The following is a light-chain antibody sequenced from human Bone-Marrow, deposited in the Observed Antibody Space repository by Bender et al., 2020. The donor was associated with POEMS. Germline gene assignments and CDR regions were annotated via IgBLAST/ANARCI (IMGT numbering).Light chain of an antibody. CDR1: SSNIGTNP. V-gene: IGLV1-44*01. J-gene: IGLJ2*01. Sequence: QSVLTQPPSASGTPGQRVTISCSGSSSNIGTNPVNWYQQLPGTAPKLLIYINNQRPSGVSNRFSGSKSGNTASLTISGLQTEDEADYYCCSHAGGPRRIFGGGTKVTVL. CDR3: CSHAGGPRRI. CDR2: INN.